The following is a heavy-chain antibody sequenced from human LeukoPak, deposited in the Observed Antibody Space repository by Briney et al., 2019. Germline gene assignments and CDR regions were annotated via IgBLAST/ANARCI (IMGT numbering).Heavy chain of an antibody. CDR3: ASGGPVGDTGSPWFDP. CDR2: IYHSGST. D-gene: IGHD1-26*01. V-gene: IGHV4-30-2*01. Sequence: SETLSLTCTVSGGSISSGGYYWSWVRQPPGKGLEWIGYIYHSGSTYYNPSLKSRVTITVDRSKNQFSLKLSSVTAADTAVYYCASGGPVGDTGSPWFDPWGQGTLVTVSS. CDR1: GGSISSGGYY. J-gene: IGHJ5*02.